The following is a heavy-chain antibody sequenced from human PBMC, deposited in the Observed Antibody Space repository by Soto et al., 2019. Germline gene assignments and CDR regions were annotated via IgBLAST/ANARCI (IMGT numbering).Heavy chain of an antibody. J-gene: IGHJ5*01. D-gene: IGHD3-3*01. V-gene: IGHV4-34*01. CDR1: GGSFSGYY. Sequence: SETLSLTCAVYGGSFSGYYWSWIRQPPGKGLEWIGEINHSGSTNYNPSLKSRVTISVDTSKNQFSLKLSSVTAADTAVYYCARIRITFFGVVFGGNWFDFWGQGTLVTLSS. CDR2: INHSGST. CDR3: ARIRITFFGVVFGGNWFDF.